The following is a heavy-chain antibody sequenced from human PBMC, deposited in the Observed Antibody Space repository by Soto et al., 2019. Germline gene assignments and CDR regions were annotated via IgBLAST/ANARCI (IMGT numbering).Heavy chain of an antibody. CDR3: ARADPPYSSSWYIDY. CDR2: INSDGSST. V-gene: IGHV3-74*01. D-gene: IGHD6-13*01. CDR1: GFTFSSYW. J-gene: IGHJ4*02. Sequence: GGSLRLSCAASGFTFSSYWMHWVRQAPGKGLVWVSRINSDGSSTSYADSVKGRFTISRDNAKNTLYLQMNSLRAEDTAVYYCARADPPYSSSWYIDYWGQGTLVTVSS.